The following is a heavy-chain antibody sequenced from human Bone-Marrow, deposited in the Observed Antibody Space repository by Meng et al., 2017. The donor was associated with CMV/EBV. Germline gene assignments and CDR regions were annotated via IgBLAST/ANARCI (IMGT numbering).Heavy chain of an antibody. CDR2: INHSGST. V-gene: IGHV4-34*01. J-gene: IGHJ4*02. CDR3: AGGGSSWYYFDY. Sequence: GSLRLSCAVYGGSFSGYYWSWIRQPPGKGLEWIGEINHSGSTNYNPSLKSRVTISVDTSKNQFSLKLSSVTAADTAVYYCAGGGSSWYYFDYWGQGTLVTVSS. D-gene: IGHD6-13*01. CDR1: GGSFSGYY.